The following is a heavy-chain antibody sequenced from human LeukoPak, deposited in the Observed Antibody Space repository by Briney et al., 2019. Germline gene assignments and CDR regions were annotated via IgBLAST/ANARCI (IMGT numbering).Heavy chain of an antibody. CDR1: AGSISSSNYY. CDR3: ARGRPGGSGSYYKFDP. V-gene: IGHV4-39*01. D-gene: IGHD3-10*01. CDR2: IYYSGRT. J-gene: IGHJ5*02. Sequence: PSETLSLTCSVSAGSISSSNYYWGWIRQPPGKGLEWIGSIYYSGRTYYNPSLKSRVTISVDTSKKQFSLKLSSVTAADTAVYYCARGRPGGSGSYYKFDPWGQGTLVTVSS.